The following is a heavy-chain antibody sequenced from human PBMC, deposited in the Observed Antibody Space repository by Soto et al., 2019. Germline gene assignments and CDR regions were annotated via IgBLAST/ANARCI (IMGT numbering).Heavy chain of an antibody. J-gene: IGHJ5*02. D-gene: IGHD6-25*01. CDR1: GGSMSSYD. V-gene: IGHV4-59*01. CDR3: ARPHGGSSGWDNWFDP. CDR2: IYYSGST. Sequence: SETLSLTCTVSGGSMSSYDWSWIRQSPGKGLEWIGYIYYSGSTNYNPSLKSRVTISVDTSKNQFSLKLSSVTAADTAVYYCARPHGGSSGWDNWFDPWGQGTLVTVS.